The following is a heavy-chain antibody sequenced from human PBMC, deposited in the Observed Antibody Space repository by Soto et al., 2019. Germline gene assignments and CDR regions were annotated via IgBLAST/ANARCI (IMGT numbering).Heavy chain of an antibody. D-gene: IGHD2-8*02. J-gene: IGHJ5*02. CDR2: IFFSGTT. CDR1: GYSMERSGDY. Sequence: QVHLQESGPGLVKPSQTLSLACTVTGYSMERSGDYWSWIRQVPGQGLEWLGYIFFSGTTYYNPSFKSRVIMSVDTSRNQFFLNLTAVTAADTGVYYCVRELLAPTRGWFDPWGKGTLVRVSS. CDR3: VRELLAPTRGWFDP. V-gene: IGHV4-31*03.